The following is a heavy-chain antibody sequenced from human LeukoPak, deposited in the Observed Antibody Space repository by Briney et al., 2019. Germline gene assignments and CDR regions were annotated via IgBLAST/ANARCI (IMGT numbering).Heavy chain of an antibody. Sequence: PGGSLRLSCAASGFAFSSYAMSWVRQAPGKGLEWVSGISESGGSTYYAGSVKGRLTISRDNSKNTLYLQMNSLRVEDPAVYYCAKGHYSGSSTYYFDYWGQGTLVTVSS. V-gene: IGHV3-23*01. D-gene: IGHD1-26*01. CDR1: GFAFSSYA. J-gene: IGHJ4*02. CDR3: AKGHYSGSSTYYFDY. CDR2: ISESGGST.